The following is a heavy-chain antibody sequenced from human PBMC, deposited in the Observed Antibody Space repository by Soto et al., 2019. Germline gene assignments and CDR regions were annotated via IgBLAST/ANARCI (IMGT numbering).Heavy chain of an antibody. Sequence: GGSLRLSCAASGFTFSSYAMSWVRQAPGKGLEWVSAISGSGGSTYYADSVKGRFTISRDNSKNTLYLQMNSLRAEDTAVYYCAKDSGDYYGSGSGDWFDPWGQGTLVTVSS. CDR1: GFTFSSYA. J-gene: IGHJ5*02. CDR2: ISGSGGST. D-gene: IGHD3-10*01. V-gene: IGHV3-23*01. CDR3: AKDSGDYYGSGSGDWFDP.